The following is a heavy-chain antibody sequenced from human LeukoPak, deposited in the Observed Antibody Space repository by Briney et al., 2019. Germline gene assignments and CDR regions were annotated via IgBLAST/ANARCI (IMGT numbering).Heavy chain of an antibody. V-gene: IGHV3-33*01. D-gene: IGHD3-10*01. CDR2: MWYDGSNK. CDR1: GFTFNSYG. CDR3: ARDLSPAHMVRAPQCLDY. Sequence: PGGSLRLSCAASGFTFNSYGMHWVRQAPGKGLEWVAVMWYDGSNKYYADSVKGRFTISRDNSKNTLYLQMNSLRAEDTAVYYCARDLSPAHMVRAPQCLDYWGQGTLVTVSS. J-gene: IGHJ4*02.